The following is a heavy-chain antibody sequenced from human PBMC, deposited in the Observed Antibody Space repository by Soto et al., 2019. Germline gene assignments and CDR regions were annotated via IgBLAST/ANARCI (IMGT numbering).Heavy chain of an antibody. V-gene: IGHV3-13*01. D-gene: IGHD2-15*01. CDR1: GFTFNNYD. CDR3: ARNGGGLDC. J-gene: IGHJ4*02. Sequence: EMQLVESGGGLVQPGGSLRLSCAASGFTFNNYDIYWVRQAPGQGLEWVSTIGRAGDTYYSDSVKGRFTISRDVAENSLYLQMNSLKAGDTAVYYCARNGGGLDCWGQGTLVTVSS. CDR2: IGRAGDT.